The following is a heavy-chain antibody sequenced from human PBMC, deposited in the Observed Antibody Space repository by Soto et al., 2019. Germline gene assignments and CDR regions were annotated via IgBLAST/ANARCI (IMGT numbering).Heavy chain of an antibody. CDR1: GYTFTSYG. V-gene: IGHV1-18*01. J-gene: IGHJ4*02. CDR2: ISAYNGNT. Sequence: QVQLVQSGAEVKKPGASVKVSCKASGYTFTSYGISWVRQAPGQGLEWMGWISAYNGNTNYAQKLQGRVTMTTDTSTSTAYMELRSLRSDDTAVYYCARDSPRLNKTKKQLVADYWGQGTLVTVSS. D-gene: IGHD6-6*01. CDR3: ARDSPRLNKTKKQLVADY.